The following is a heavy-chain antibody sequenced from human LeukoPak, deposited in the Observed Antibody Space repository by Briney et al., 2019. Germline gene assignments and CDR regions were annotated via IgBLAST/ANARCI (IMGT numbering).Heavy chain of an antibody. J-gene: IGHJ5*02. D-gene: IGHD3-10*01. V-gene: IGHV4-39*01. CDR2: IYYSGST. CDR1: GGSVSSSSYY. CDR3: ARGRPDGSGSYYKFDP. Sequence: SETLSLTCPVSGGSVSSSSYYWGWIRQPPGKGLEWIGSIYYSGSTYYNPSLKSRVTISVDTSKNQFSLKLSSLTAADTAVYYCARGRPDGSGSYYKFDPWGQGTLVTVSS.